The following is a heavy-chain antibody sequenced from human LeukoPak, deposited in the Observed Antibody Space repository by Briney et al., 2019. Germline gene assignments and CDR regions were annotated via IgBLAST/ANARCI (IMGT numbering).Heavy chain of an antibody. V-gene: IGHV4-59*01. Sequence: SETLSPTCTVSGDSMSSYYWSWIRQPPGKGLECIGYIYYSGSTNYNPSLKSRVTMSVDTSKNQFSLKLRSVTAADAAVYYCARYAVVTAIRIFDYWGQGTLVTVSS. CDR1: GDSMSSYY. D-gene: IGHD2-21*02. CDR2: IYYSGST. CDR3: ARYAVVTAIRIFDY. J-gene: IGHJ4*02.